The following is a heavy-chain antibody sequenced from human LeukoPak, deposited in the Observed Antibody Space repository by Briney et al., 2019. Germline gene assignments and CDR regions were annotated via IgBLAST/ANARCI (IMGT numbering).Heavy chain of an antibody. CDR1: GGSISSSNYY. CDR3: ARRKAVAAVFDY. V-gene: IGHV4-39*01. J-gene: IGHJ4*02. D-gene: IGHD6-19*01. Sequence: PSETLSLTCTVSGGSISSSNYYWGWIRQPLGKGLEWIGSSYYSGSTYYNPSLKSRVIISVDTSKNQFSLKLSSVTAADTAVYYCARRKAVAAVFDYWGQGTVVSVSS. CDR2: SYYSGST.